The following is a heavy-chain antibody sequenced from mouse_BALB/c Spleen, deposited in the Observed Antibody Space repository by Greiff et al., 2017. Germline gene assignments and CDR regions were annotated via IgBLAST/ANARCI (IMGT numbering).Heavy chain of an antibody. CDR2: ISDGGSYT. CDR1: GFTFSDYY. D-gene: IGHD2-14*01. CDR3: ARARSRYDYAMDY. Sequence: EVQVVESGGGLVKPGGSLKLSCAASGFTFSDYYMYWVRQTPEKRLEWVATISDGGSYTYYPDSVKGRFTISRDNAKNNLYLQMSSLKSEDTAMYYCARARSRYDYAMDYWGQGTSVTVSS. V-gene: IGHV5-4*02. J-gene: IGHJ4*01.